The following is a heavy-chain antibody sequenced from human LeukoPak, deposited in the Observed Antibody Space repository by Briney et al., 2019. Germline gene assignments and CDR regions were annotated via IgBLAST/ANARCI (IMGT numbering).Heavy chain of an antibody. V-gene: IGHV3-21*01. D-gene: IGHD3-16*01. Sequence: GGTLRLSCAASGFTFSSYSMNWVRQAPGKGLEWVSSISSSSSYIYYADSVKGRFTISRDNAKNSLYLQMNSLRAEDTAVYYCAREFAQYNWFDPWGQGTLVTVSS. CDR2: ISSSSSYI. CDR1: GFTFSSYS. CDR3: AREFAQYNWFDP. J-gene: IGHJ5*02.